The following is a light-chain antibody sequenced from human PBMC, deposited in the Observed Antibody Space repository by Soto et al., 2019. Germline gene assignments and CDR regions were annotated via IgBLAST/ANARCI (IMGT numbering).Light chain of an antibody. CDR2: RNN. Sequence: QSVLTQPPSASGTPGQMVTISCSGSSSNIGSNYVYWYQQLPGTAPKLLIYRNNQRPSGVPDRFSGSKSGTAASLAISGLRSEDEADYYCSAWYDSLSAGFGTGTKVTVL. J-gene: IGLJ1*01. V-gene: IGLV1-47*01. CDR3: SAWYDSLSAG. CDR1: SSNIGSNY.